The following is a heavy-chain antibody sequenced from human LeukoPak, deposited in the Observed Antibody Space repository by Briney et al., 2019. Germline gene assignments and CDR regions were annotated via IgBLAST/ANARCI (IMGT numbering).Heavy chain of an antibody. CDR3: ARALPGRITMMVVGGGAFDI. CDR1: GGTFSSYT. CDR2: IIPILGIA. Sequence: ASVKVSCKASGGTFSSYTISWVRQAPGQGLEWMGRIIPILGIANYAQKFQGRVTITADKSTSTAYMELSSLRSEDTAVYYCARALPGRITMMVVGGGAFDIWGQGTMVTVSS. D-gene: IGHD3-22*01. V-gene: IGHV1-69*02. J-gene: IGHJ3*02.